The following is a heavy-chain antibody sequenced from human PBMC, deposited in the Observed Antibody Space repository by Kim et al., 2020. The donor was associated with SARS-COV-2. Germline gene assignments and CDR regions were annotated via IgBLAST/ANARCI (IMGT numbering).Heavy chain of an antibody. Sequence: SETLSLTCAVYGGSFSGYYWSWIRQPPGKGLEWIGEINHSGSTNYNPSLKSRVTISVDTSKNQFSLKLSSVTAADTAVYYCARVRKGYCSGGSCYSPLWYYYGMDVWGQGTTVTVSS. D-gene: IGHD2-15*01. J-gene: IGHJ6*02. CDR1: GGSFSGYY. V-gene: IGHV4-34*01. CDR2: INHSGST. CDR3: ARVRKGYCSGGSCYSPLWYYYGMDV.